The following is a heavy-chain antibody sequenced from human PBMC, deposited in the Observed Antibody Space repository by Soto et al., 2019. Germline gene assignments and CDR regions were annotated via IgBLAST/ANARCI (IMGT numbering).Heavy chain of an antibody. D-gene: IGHD3-16*01. V-gene: IGHV4-34*01. CDR2: INHSGST. J-gene: IGHJ6*02. CDR1: GGSFSGYY. CDR3: ATNYDYVWGSPGDYYYYGMDV. Sequence: SETLSLTCAVYGGSFSGYYWSWIRQPPGKGLEWIGEINHSGSTNYNPSLKSRVTISVDTSKNQFSLKLSSVTAADTAVYYCATNYDYVWGSPGDYYYYGMDVWGQGTTVTVSS.